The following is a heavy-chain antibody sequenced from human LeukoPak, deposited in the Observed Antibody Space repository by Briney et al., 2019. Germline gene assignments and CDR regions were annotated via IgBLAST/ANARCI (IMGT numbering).Heavy chain of an antibody. CDR3: ARGLIGYYFDY. CDR1: GGSIRSHY. J-gene: IGHJ4*02. CDR2: IYYSGST. V-gene: IGHV4-59*11. D-gene: IGHD3-16*02. Sequence: PSETLSLTCSVSGGSIRSHYWNWIRQPPGKGLEWLGHIYYSGSTYHNPSLKSRVTISVDTSKNQFSLKLSSVTAADTAVYYCARGLIGYYFDYWGQGTLVTVSS.